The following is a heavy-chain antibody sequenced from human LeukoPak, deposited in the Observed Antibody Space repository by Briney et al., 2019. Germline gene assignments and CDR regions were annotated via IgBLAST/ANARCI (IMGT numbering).Heavy chain of an antibody. Sequence: GGSLRLSCAASGFTFSSSWMSWVRQAPGKGLEWVANINLDGSERHYVDSVKGRFTISRDNAENSLYLQMNSLRAEDTAVYYCARNRGTSHWGQGTLVTVSS. D-gene: IGHD1-14*01. CDR3: ARNRGTSH. CDR2: INLDGSER. J-gene: IGHJ4*02. CDR1: GFTFSSSW. V-gene: IGHV3-7*01.